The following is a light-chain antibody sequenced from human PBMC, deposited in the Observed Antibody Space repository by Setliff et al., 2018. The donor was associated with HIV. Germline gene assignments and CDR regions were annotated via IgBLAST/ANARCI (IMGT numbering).Light chain of an antibody. CDR2: EVK. CDR1: SDDVGASNY. J-gene: IGLJ1*01. Sequence: QSALTQPASMSGSPGQSITISCTGTSDDVGASNYVSWYQQHPGKAPKLIIYEVKVRPSGVSSRFSGSKSGNTASLTISGLQAEDEADYYCSSYTSSSLDVFGTGTKVTVL. CDR3: SSYTSSSLDV. V-gene: IGLV2-14*01.